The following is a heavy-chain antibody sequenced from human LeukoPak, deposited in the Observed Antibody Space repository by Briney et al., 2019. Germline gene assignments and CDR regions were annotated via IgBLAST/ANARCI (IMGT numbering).Heavy chain of an antibody. CDR1: GFTFTCYA. Sequence: GGSLRLSCAASGFTFTCYAMSWVRQTPGKGLEWVASLSGGGESDYYADSVKGRFTVSRDKSKNTLYMQINSLRADDTAVYYCTKDASYARENDNSGFFIDWGQGTLVTVSS. V-gene: IGHV3-23*01. J-gene: IGHJ4*02. CDR2: LSGGGESD. D-gene: IGHD3-22*01. CDR3: TKDASYARENDNSGFFID.